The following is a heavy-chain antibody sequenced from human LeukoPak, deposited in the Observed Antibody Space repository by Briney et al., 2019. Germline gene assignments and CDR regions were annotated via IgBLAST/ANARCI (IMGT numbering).Heavy chain of an antibody. V-gene: IGHV4-59*01. J-gene: IGHJ4*02. CDR1: GGSISSYY. Sequence: SETLSLTCTVSGGSISSYYWTWIRQPPGKGLEWLGYIYYSGSTNYNPSLKSRVTISLDTSKNQFSLRLTSVTAADTAVYYCARYKGVDTATVTGLANWGPGTLVTVSS. D-gene: IGHD5-18*01. CDR2: IYYSGST. CDR3: ARYKGVDTATVTGLAN.